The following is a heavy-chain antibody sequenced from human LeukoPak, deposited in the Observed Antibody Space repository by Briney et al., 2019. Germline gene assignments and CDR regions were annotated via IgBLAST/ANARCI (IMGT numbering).Heavy chain of an antibody. J-gene: IGHJ4*02. Sequence: GESLKISFKVSGYSFTNYWIAWVRPMPGKGLEWMGIIYPDDSDSRYSPSFQGQVTISADKSISTAYLQWSSLKASDTAMYYCALVPTGSYTGFDYWGQGTLVTVSS. CDR1: GYSFTNYW. D-gene: IGHD1-1*01. CDR3: ALVPTGSYTGFDY. CDR2: IYPDDSDS. V-gene: IGHV5-51*01.